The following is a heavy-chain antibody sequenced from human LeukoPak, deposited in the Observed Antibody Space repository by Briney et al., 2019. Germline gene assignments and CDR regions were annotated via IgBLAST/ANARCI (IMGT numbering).Heavy chain of an antibody. Sequence: ASVKVSCKASGYTFTGYYMHWVRQAPGQGLEWMGWISAYNGNTNYAQKLQGRVTTTTDTSTSTAYMELRSLRSDDTAVYYCARGESGRDTIFGVVIIGGFDYWGQGTLVTVSS. D-gene: IGHD3-3*01. J-gene: IGHJ4*02. CDR3: ARGESGRDTIFGVVIIGGFDY. CDR2: ISAYNGNT. CDR1: GYTFTGYY. V-gene: IGHV1-18*04.